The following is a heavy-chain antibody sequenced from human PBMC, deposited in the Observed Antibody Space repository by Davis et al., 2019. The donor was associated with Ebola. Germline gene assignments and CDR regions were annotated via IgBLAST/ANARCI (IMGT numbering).Heavy chain of an antibody. J-gene: IGHJ6*02. CDR2: TYYKSKWYN. CDR1: GDSVSTAG. CDR3: VRGWGRSGLDV. V-gene: IGHV6-1*01. Sequence: HSQTLSLTCAISGDSVSTAGWNWIRQSPSRGLEWLGRTYYKSKWYNDYAPSVKSRIIINPDTSKNQFSLQLSSVTPEDTAVYYCVRGWGRSGLDVWGQGTTVTVSS. D-gene: IGHD3-16*01.